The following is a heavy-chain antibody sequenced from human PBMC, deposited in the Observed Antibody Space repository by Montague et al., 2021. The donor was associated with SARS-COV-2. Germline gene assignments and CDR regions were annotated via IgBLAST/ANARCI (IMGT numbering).Heavy chain of an antibody. D-gene: IGHD6-13*01. Sequence: SETLSLTCTVSGDSMNNYYWSWIRQPPGKGLEWIGYINYSGSTHYNSSLQSRVTLSKDTSKNQFSLRLTSVTAADTAMYFRARAPIYRSSWYAYFDYWGQGTLVTVSS. V-gene: IGHV4-59*01. CDR1: GDSMNNYY. J-gene: IGHJ4*02. CDR3: ARAPIYRSSWYAYFDY. CDR2: INYSGST.